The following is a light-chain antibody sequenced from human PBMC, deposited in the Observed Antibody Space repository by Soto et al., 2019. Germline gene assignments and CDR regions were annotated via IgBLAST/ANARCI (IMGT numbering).Light chain of an antibody. V-gene: IGKV1-27*01. J-gene: IGKJ3*01. CDR3: QKYNGDPPLFT. CDR2: AAS. CDR1: QGIGNS. Sequence: DIQMTQSPSSLSASVGDRVTITCRAGQGIGNSLAWYQQKPGQVPKLVIFAASTLQSGVPSRFSGSGSGTDLTVTINSINPEDVATYSCQKYNGDPPLFTFGPGTKVDIK.